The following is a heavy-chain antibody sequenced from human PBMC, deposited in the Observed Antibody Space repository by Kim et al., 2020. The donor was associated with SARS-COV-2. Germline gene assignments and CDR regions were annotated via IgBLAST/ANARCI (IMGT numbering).Heavy chain of an antibody. V-gene: IGHV4-31*03. Sequence: SETLSLTCTVSGGSISSGGYYWSWIRQHPGKGLEWIGYIYYSGSTYYNPSLKSRVTISVDTSKNQFSLKLSSVTAADTAVYYCARVNGDYGDYPYYFDYWGQGTLVTVSS. CDR3: ARVNGDYGDYPYYFDY. CDR1: GGSISSGGYY. J-gene: IGHJ4*02. D-gene: IGHD4-17*01. CDR2: IYYSGST.